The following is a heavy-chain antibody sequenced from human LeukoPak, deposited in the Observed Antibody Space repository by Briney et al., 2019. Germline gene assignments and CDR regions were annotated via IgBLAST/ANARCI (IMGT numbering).Heavy chain of an antibody. CDR1: GGSISSGGYY. Sequence: SETLSLTCTVSGGSISSGGYYWSWIRQPPGKGLEWIGYIYHSGSTYYNPSLKSRVTISVDRSKNQFSLKLSSVTAADTAVYYCAKTSMIVVVITHFDYWGQGTLVTVSS. V-gene: IGHV4-30-2*01. D-gene: IGHD3-22*01. CDR2: IYHSGST. CDR3: AKTSMIVVVITHFDY. J-gene: IGHJ4*02.